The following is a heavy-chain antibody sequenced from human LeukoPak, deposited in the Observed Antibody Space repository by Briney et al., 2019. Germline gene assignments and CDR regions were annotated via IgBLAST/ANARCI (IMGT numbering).Heavy chain of an antibody. V-gene: IGHV4-31*11. D-gene: IGHD5-12*01. CDR1: SLSISTGGYY. CDR2: IFYSGST. Sequence: SQTLSLTCAVSSLSISTGGYYWSWIRQHPGKGLEWIGHIFYSGSTYYNPSLKSRVTIMVDMSNSHFSLKLTSVTAADTAVYYCASLTGATSNDAIDIWGQGTMVTVSS. J-gene: IGHJ3*02. CDR3: ASLTGATSNDAIDI.